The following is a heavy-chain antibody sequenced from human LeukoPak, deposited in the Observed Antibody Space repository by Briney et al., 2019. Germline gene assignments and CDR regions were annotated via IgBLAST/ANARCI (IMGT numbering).Heavy chain of an antibody. V-gene: IGHV3-23*01. CDR1: GFTFSSCA. D-gene: IGHD4-17*01. CDR3: AKAAYGDYVNWFDP. CDR2: ISGSGGST. Sequence: GGSLRLSCAASGFTFSSCAMSWVRQAPGKGLEWVSAISGSGGSTYYADSVKGRFTISRDNSKNTLYLQMNSLRAEDTALYYCAKAAYGDYVNWFDPWGQGTLVTVSS. J-gene: IGHJ5*02.